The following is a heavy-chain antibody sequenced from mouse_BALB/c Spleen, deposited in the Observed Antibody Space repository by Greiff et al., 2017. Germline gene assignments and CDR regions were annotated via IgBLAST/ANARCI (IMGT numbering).Heavy chain of an antibody. Sequence: VQLKQSGTVLVRPGASVKMSCKASGYSFTSYWMHWVKQRPGQGLEWIGAIYPGNSDTSYNQKFKGKAKLTAVTSASTAYMELSSLTNEDSAVYYCTSGGSSPFDYWGQGTTLTVSS. J-gene: IGHJ2*01. V-gene: IGHV1-5*01. D-gene: IGHD1-1*01. CDR2: IYPGNSDT. CDR3: TSGGSSPFDY. CDR1: GYSFTSYW.